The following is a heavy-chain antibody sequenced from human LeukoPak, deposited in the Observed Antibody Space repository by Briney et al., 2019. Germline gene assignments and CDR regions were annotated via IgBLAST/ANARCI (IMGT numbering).Heavy chain of an antibody. J-gene: IGHJ4*02. CDR2: ISWNSGSI. V-gene: IGHV3-9*01. CDR1: GFTFSSYG. Sequence: PGGSLRLSCAASGFTFSSYGMHWVRQAPGKGLEWVSGISWNSGSIGYADSVKGRFTISRDNAKNSLYLQMNSLRAEDTALYYCAKSRRVVINLGYFDYWGQGTLVTVSS. D-gene: IGHD3-22*01. CDR3: AKSRRVVINLGYFDY.